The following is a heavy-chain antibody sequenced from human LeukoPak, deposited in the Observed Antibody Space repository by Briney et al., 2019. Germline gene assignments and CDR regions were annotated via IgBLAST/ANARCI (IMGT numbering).Heavy chain of an antibody. D-gene: IGHD1-14*01. Sequence: SETLSLTCSVSGGSFDSKYWSWIRQPPGKGLEWIGYIYTSGSTNFNPSLRSRVAMSIDTSKNQFSLKVYSVTAADTAVYYCANYLRNLQYFMDGWGKGTT. V-gene: IGHV4-4*09. CDR3: ANYLRNLQYFMDG. CDR2: IYTSGST. CDR1: GGSFDSKY. J-gene: IGHJ6*03.